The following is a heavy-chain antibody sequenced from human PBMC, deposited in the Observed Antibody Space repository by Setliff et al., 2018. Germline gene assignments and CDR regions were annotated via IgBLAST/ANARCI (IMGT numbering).Heavy chain of an antibody. V-gene: IGHV4-4*08. CDR3: ARDPASPAAAGGWFDP. CDR2: IYTSGST. Sequence: SETLSLTCTVSGGSISSYYWSWIRQPPGKGLEWIGYIYTSGSTNYNPSLKSRVTITVDTSKNQFSLKLSSVTAADTAVYYCARDPASPAAAGGWFDPWGQGTLVTVSS. J-gene: IGHJ5*02. D-gene: IGHD6-13*01. CDR1: GGSISSYY.